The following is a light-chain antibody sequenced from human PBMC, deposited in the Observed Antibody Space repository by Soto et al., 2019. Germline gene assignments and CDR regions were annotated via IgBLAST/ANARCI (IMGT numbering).Light chain of an antibody. J-gene: IGKJ1*01. V-gene: IGKV1-5*03. Sequence: DIQMTQSPSTLSASVGDRVTITCRASQNINNWLAWYQQKPGKAPKLLIYRASSLENGVPSRFSGRGSGTDFIFTITSLQPDDFATYYCQQYSSDSTFGHGTKVEIK. CDR2: RAS. CDR1: QNINNW. CDR3: QQYSSDST.